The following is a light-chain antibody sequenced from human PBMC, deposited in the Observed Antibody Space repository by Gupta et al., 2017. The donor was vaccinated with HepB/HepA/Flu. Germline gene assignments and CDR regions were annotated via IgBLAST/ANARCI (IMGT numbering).Light chain of an antibody. J-gene: IGKJ4*01. Sequence: DIVMTQSPYSLAVSLGERATINCKSSQSVLYSSNNKNYLAWYQQKPGQPPKLLIYWASTRESGFPDRFRGSGSGTDFTLTISSLQAEDVAVYYCQQYYSTPLTFGGGTKVEIK. CDR1: QSVLYSSNNKNY. V-gene: IGKV4-1*01. CDR2: WAS. CDR3: QQYYSTPLT.